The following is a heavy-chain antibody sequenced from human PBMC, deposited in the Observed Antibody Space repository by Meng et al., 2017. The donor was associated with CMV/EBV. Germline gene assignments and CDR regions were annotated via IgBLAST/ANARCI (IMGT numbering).Heavy chain of an antibody. J-gene: IGHJ4*02. Sequence: QESGPGRVQPPAPLPPPCPVSAGSIRSSSSAGGWIRQAPGKGLEWIGSIYYSGSTYYTPSLKCRVTISVDTSKNQFSLKLSSVTAADTAVYYCARDPSLRWIDYWGQGTLVTVSS. CDR3: ARDPSLRWIDY. D-gene: IGHD4-23*01. V-gene: IGHV4-39*07. CDR1: AGSIRSSSSA. CDR2: IYYSGST.